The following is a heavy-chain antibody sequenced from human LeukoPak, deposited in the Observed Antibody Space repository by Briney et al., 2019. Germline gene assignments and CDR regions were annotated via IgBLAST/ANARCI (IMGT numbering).Heavy chain of an antibody. V-gene: IGHV3-74*01. D-gene: IGHD6-6*01. CDR1: GFXFSNYW. Sequence: GGSLRLSCAASGFXFSNYWMHWFRQAPGKGLVWVSHINSDGSSTTYADSVKGRFTISRDNAKNTLYLQMNSPRAEDTAVYYCVRDRSGSSSVYWGQGTLVTVSS. CDR3: VRDRSGSSSVY. CDR2: INSDGSST. J-gene: IGHJ4*02.